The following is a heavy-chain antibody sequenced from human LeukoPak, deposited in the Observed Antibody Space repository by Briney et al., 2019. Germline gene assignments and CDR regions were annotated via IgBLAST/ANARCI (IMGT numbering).Heavy chain of an antibody. Sequence: PPETLSLTCAVSGGSISSSNWWSWVRPPPGKGLEWIGEIYHSGSTNYNPSLKSRVTISVDKSKNQFSLKLSSVTAADTAVYYCARRIYYYDSSGWDYFDYWGQGTLVTVSS. CDR3: ARRIYYYDSSGWDYFDY. J-gene: IGHJ4*02. CDR1: GGSISSSNW. D-gene: IGHD3-22*01. CDR2: IYHSGST. V-gene: IGHV4-4*03.